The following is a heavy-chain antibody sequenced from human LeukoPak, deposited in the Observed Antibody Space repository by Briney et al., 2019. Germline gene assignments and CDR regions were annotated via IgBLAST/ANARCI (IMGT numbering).Heavy chain of an antibody. D-gene: IGHD7-27*01. J-gene: IGHJ4*02. V-gene: IGHV3-30*02. Sequence: GGSLRLSCAASGFTFSSYGMHWVRQAPGKGLEWVAFIRYDGSNKYYADSVKGRFTISRDNSKNTLYLQMNSLRAEDTAVYYCAKLTGAANFDYWGQGTLVTVSS. CDR2: IRYDGSNK. CDR1: GFTFSSYG. CDR3: AKLTGAANFDY.